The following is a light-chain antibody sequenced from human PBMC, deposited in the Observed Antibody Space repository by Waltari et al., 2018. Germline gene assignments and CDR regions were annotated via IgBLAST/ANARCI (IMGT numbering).Light chain of an antibody. CDR3: QQYNNWPL. CDR1: QSVSSN. V-gene: IGKV3-15*01. J-gene: IGKJ1*01. CDR2: GAS. Sequence: EMVMTQSPATLSVSPGERVTLSCRASQSVSSNLAWYQQRPGQAPRHLIYGASTRATGIPVRFSGSGSGTEFALTISSLQSEDFAVYFCQQYNNWPLFGQGTKVEMK.